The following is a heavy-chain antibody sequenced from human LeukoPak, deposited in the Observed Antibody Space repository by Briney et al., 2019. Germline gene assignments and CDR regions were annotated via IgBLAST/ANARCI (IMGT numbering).Heavy chain of an antibody. J-gene: IGHJ6*02. CDR3: ARDRGGRFGELLSSAYYYYGMDV. D-gene: IGHD3-10*01. CDR2: IYYSGST. Sequence: ASETLSLTCTVSGGSISSGGYYWSWIRQHPGKGLEWIGYIYYSGSTYYNPSLKSRVTISVDTSKNQFSLKLSSVTAADTAVYYCARDRGGRFGELLSSAYYYYGMDVWGQGTTVTVSS. CDR1: GGSISSGGYY. V-gene: IGHV4-31*03.